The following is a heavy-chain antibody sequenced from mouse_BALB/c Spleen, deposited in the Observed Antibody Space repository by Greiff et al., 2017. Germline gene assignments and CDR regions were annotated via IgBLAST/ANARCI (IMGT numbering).Heavy chain of an antibody. J-gene: IGHJ3*01. V-gene: IGHV5-12-1*01. D-gene: IGHD2-1*01. Sequence: EVQRVESGGGLVKPGGSLKLSCAASGFAFSSYDMSWVRQTPEKRLEWVAYISSGGGSTYYPDTVKGRFTISRDNAKNTLYLQMSSLKSEDTAMYYCARHGGNYVYWGQGTLVTVSA. CDR3: ARHGGNYVY. CDR1: GFAFSSYD. CDR2: ISSGGGST.